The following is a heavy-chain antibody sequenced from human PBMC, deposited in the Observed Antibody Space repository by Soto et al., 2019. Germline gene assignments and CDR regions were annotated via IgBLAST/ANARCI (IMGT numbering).Heavy chain of an antibody. J-gene: IGHJ6*02. V-gene: IGHV1-18*01. CDR1: GYTFTSYG. CDR2: ISAYNGNT. CDR3: ARGVIDVDADRIPYYYYGMDV. D-gene: IGHD3-16*02. Sequence: ASVKVSCKASGYTFTSYGISWVRQAPGQGLEWMGWISAYNGNTNYAQKLQGRVTMTTDTSTSTAYMELRSLRSDDTAVYYCARGVIDVDADRIPYYYYGMDVWGQGTTVTVSS.